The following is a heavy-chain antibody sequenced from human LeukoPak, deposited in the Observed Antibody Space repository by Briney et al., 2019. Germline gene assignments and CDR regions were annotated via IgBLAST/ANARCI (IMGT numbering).Heavy chain of an antibody. V-gene: IGHV4-31*11. J-gene: IGHJ6*02. CDR2: IFYSGST. Sequence: SQTLSLTCAVSGGSLSSGGYYWSWIRQHPGEGLEWVGYIFYSGSTYYNPSLKSRVTISVDTSKNQFSLKLSSVPAADTAVYYCARARKLHLHSYYYGMDVWGQGTTVTVSS. CDR3: ARARKLHLHSYYYGMDV. CDR1: GGSLSSGGYY.